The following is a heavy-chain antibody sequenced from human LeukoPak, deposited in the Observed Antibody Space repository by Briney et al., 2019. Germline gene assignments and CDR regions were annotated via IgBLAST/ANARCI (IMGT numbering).Heavy chain of an antibody. CDR1: GGSTSSSRFY. V-gene: IGHV4-39*01. J-gene: IGHJ2*01. Sequence: PSETLSLTCIVSGGSTSSSRFYWGWIRQPPGKGLEWIGTIYYSGSTYYNPSLKSRVTISADTSKNQFSLNLSSVTAADTGVYYCARHVSSDLRIVVVTSDWYFDRWGRGTLVTVSS. D-gene: IGHD2-21*02. CDR3: ARHVSSDLRIVVVTSDWYFDR. CDR2: IYYSGST.